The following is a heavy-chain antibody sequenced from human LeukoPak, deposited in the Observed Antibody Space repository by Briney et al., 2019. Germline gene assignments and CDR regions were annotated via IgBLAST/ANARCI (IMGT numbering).Heavy chain of an antibody. Sequence: EASVKVSCKASGYTFPSYFMHWVRQAPGQGLEWMGIINPTGGSTTYAQKFQGRVTMTRDTSTSTVYMELCSLRSDDTAVYYCARTAARRFDYWGQGTLVTVSS. V-gene: IGHV1-46*01. D-gene: IGHD6-6*01. J-gene: IGHJ4*02. CDR1: GYTFPSYF. CDR2: INPTGGST. CDR3: ARTAARRFDY.